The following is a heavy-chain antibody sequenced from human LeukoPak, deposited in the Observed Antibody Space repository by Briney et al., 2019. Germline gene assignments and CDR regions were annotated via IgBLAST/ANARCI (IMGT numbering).Heavy chain of an antibody. CDR1: GFIFYNYA. CDR3: ARESETSGWYDY. D-gene: IGHD6-19*01. CDR2: ISGDGGST. J-gene: IGHJ4*02. Sequence: PGGALRLSCAAPGFIFYNYAIHWVRQAPGKGVEWGSLISGDGGSTFYADTVRGGVTISTDNTRKSLSLQMSSLRSEDTALYYCARESETSGWYDYWGQGTLVTVSS. V-gene: IGHV3-43*02.